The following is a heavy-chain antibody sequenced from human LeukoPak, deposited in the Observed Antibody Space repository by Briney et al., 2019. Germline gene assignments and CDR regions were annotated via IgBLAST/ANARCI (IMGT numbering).Heavy chain of an antibody. D-gene: IGHD3-3*01. CDR2: KQNDGSTT. CDR3: RREQSGYYVHAFEP. J-gene: IGHJ5*02. CDR1: GFTFSHYG. V-gene: IGHV3-30*02. Sequence: PGGSLRLSCAASGFTFSHYGMHWVRQAPGKGLEWVAFKQNDGSTTFYADSVKGRFTISRDNSKNTVFLQMNSLRTDDTAVYYCRREQSGYYVHAFEPWGQGTLVTVSS.